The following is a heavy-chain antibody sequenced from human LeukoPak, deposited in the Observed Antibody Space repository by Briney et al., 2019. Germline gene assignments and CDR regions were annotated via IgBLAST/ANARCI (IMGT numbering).Heavy chain of an antibody. CDR3: ARDAGSGYFDY. V-gene: IGHV3-48*02. J-gene: IGHJ4*02. CDR2: ISASSSTI. CDR1: GFTFSRYW. D-gene: IGHD6-19*01. Sequence: PGGSLRLSCAASGFTFSRYWMHWVRQAPGKGLEWVSYISASSSTIYYADSVKGRFTISRDNAKNSLYLQVNGLRDEDTAVYYCARDAGSGYFDYWGQGTLVTVSS.